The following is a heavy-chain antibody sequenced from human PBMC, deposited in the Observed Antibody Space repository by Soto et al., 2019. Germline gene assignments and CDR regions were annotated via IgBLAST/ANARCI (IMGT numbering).Heavy chain of an antibody. Sequence: GASVKVSCKASGYTFTSCYMHWVRQAPGQGLEWMGIINPSGGSTSYAQKFQGRVTMTRDTSTSTVYMELSSLRSEDTAVYYCARVPLMADDAFDIWGQGTMVTVS. D-gene: IGHD3-10*01. CDR3: ARVPLMADDAFDI. J-gene: IGHJ3*02. V-gene: IGHV1-46*01. CDR2: INPSGGST. CDR1: GYTFTSCY.